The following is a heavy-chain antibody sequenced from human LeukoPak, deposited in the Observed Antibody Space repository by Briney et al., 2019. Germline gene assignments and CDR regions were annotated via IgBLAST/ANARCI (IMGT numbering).Heavy chain of an antibody. CDR3: ARHLYYGSGSRYYFDY. J-gene: IGHJ4*02. D-gene: IGHD3-10*01. CDR1: GVSISSSSYY. CDR2: IYYSGST. Sequence: KPSETLSLTCTVSGVSISSSSYYWGWLRQPPGKGLEWIGSIYYSGSTYYHPSLKSRITISVDTSKNQFSLKLSSVTAADTAVYYCARHLYYGSGSRYYFDYWGQGTLVTVSS. V-gene: IGHV4-39*01.